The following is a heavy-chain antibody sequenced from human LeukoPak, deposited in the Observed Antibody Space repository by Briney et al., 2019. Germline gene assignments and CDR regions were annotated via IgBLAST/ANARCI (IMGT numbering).Heavy chain of an antibody. Sequence: SETLSLTCTVSGGSISSYYWSWIRQPPGKGLEWIGYIYYSGSTNYNPSLKSRVTISINTSKNQFSLNLTSVTAADTAVYYCAREMYSYAGSGDYWAQGTLVTVSS. CDR3: AREMYSYAGSGDY. J-gene: IGHJ4*02. V-gene: IGHV4-59*12. CDR1: GGSISSYY. CDR2: IYYSGST. D-gene: IGHD2-15*01.